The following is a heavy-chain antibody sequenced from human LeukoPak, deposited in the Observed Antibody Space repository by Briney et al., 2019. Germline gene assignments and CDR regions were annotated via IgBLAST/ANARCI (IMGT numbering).Heavy chain of an antibody. CDR1: GYSFTGYY. CDR2: INPNRGGT. J-gene: IGHJ4*02. V-gene: IGHV1-2*06. D-gene: IGHD3-22*01. Sequence: GASVKVSCKASGYSFTGYYMHWVRQAPGQGLEWMGRINPNRGGTNYAQKFQGRVTMTRDTSISTAYMELRRLRADDTAVYYCARDKPYYYDSRDYWGQGTLVTVSS. CDR3: ARDKPYYYDSRDY.